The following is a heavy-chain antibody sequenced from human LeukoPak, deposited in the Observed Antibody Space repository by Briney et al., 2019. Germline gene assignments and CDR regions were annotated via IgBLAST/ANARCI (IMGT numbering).Heavy chain of an antibody. J-gene: IGHJ4*02. CDR2: SYYSGST. V-gene: IGHV4-30-4*01. CDR1: GGSISSGDYC. D-gene: IGHD5-24*01. CDR3: ARGRWPPLPTY. Sequence: SETLSLTCTVSGGSISSGDYCWSWIRQSPGKGLEWIGYSYYSGSTHYNPSLKSRVTISVDTSKNQFSLKLSSVTAADTAVYYCARGRWPPLPTYWGQGTLVTVSS.